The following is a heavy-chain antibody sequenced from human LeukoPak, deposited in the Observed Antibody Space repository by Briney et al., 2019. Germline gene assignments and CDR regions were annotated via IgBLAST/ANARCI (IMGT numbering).Heavy chain of an antibody. J-gene: IGHJ4*02. V-gene: IGHV3-7*03. Sequence: GSLRLSRGASGFNLCSYLMGRGRPAPGIGLEWVANIKQDGSEKNYVDSAKGRFTISRDNAKNSLYLQMSSLRAEDTAVYYCVRNSPDGWDWGQGTLVTVSS. D-gene: IGHD1-26*01. CDR1: GFNLCSYL. CDR2: IKQDGSEK. CDR3: VRNSPDGWD.